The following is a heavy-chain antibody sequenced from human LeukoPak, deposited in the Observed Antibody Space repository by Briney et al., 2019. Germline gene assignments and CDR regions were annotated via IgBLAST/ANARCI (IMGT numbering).Heavy chain of an antibody. J-gene: IGHJ3*02. D-gene: IGHD6-19*01. CDR1: GDSISSGDYY. CDR2: INHSGST. Sequence: PSETLSLTCTVSGDSISSGDYYWSWIRQPAGKGLEWIGEINHSGSTNYNPSLKSRVTISVDTSKNQFSLKLSSVTAADTAVYYCASRLNSFWLVQAFDIWGQGTMVTVSS. CDR3: ASRLNSFWLVQAFDI. V-gene: IGHV4-61*10.